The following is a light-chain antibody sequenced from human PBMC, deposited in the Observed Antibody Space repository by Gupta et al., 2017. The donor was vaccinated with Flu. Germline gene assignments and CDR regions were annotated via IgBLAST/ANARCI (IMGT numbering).Light chain of an antibody. CDR1: QSVSTY. J-gene: IGKJ2*01. V-gene: IGKV3-11*01. Sequence: ERAILSCRASQSVSTYLAWYQQKPGQAPRLLMYDTSKRVAGIPARFSGSGSGTDFTLTISTLEPEDFAVYYCQQRSDLPMYTFGQGTNLEIK. CDR2: DTS. CDR3: QQRSDLPMYT.